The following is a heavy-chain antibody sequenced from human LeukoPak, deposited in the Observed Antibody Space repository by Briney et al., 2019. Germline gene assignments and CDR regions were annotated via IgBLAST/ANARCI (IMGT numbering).Heavy chain of an antibody. V-gene: IGHV4-34*01. CDR2: INHSGST. D-gene: IGHD3-22*01. CDR3: ARGRITMIVVVRGWFDP. Sequence: SETLSLNCAVYGGSFSGYYWSWIRQPPGKGLEWIGEINHSGSTNYNPSLKSRVTISVDTSKNQFSLKLSSVTAADTAVYYCARGRITMIVVVRGWFDPWGQGALVTVSS. CDR1: GGSFSGYY. J-gene: IGHJ5*02.